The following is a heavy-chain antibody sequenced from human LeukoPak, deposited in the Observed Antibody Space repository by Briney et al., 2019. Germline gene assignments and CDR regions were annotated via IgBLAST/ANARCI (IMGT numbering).Heavy chain of an antibody. CDR3: ASVTWNGGNY. Sequence: GGSLRLSCAASGFTFSSYSMNWVRQAPGKGLEGVSSISSSSSYIYYADSVKGRFTISRDNAKTSLYLQMNSLRAEDTAVYYCASVTWNGGNYWGQGTLVTVSS. CDR2: ISSSSSYI. CDR1: GFTFSSYS. V-gene: IGHV3-21*01. J-gene: IGHJ4*02. D-gene: IGHD1-1*01.